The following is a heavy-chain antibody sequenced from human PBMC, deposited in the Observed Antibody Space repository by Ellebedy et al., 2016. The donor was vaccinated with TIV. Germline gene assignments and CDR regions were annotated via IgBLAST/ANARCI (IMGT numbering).Heavy chain of an antibody. CDR1: GFPLSGYN. V-gene: IGHV3-33*02. CDR2: LWYDGSNR. D-gene: IGHD3/OR15-3a*01. Sequence: GESLKISXAASGFPLSGYNMHWVRQAPGKGLEWVALLWYDGSNRNSADSVKGRFTVSRDTSTNILFLQMDSLRVEDTAVYYCARHGRAGFDYWGQGTLVTVSS. CDR3: ARHGRAGFDY. J-gene: IGHJ4*02.